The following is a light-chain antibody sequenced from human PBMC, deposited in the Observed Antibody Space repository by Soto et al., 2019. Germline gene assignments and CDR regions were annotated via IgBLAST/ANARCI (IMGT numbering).Light chain of an antibody. CDR2: DVS. V-gene: IGLV2-14*03. CDR1: SSDIGSYNY. Sequence: QSALTQPASLSGSPGQSITISCTGTSSDIGSYNYVSWYQQHPGKAPKLMIFDVSYRPSGISDRFSCSKSGNTASLTISGLHPEDEADYYCSSYGASSTLFGGGTKVTVL. CDR3: SSYGASSTL. J-gene: IGLJ3*02.